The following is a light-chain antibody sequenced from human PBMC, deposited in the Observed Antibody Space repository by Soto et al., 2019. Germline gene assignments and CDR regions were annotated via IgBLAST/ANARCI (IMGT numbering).Light chain of an antibody. CDR2: NAS. J-gene: IGKJ2*01. V-gene: IGKV3-11*01. CDR3: QQRSDWPYT. Sequence: EIVLTQSPATLSLSPGARATLSCWASQSVSNYLTWYQQKPGQAPRLLIYNASNRATGIAARFSGSGSGTDFTLTISSLEPEDSVLYYCQQRSDWPYTFGHGTKLEI. CDR1: QSVSNY.